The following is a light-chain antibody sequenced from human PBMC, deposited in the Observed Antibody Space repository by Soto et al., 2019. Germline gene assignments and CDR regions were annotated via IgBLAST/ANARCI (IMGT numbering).Light chain of an antibody. CDR2: GAS. J-gene: IGKJ1*01. V-gene: IGKV3-20*01. CDR3: QQYGSLSWT. Sequence: DIVLTQSPGTLSLSPGERATLSCRASQSVGSNYLAWYQQKPGQAPRLLIHGASTRATGVPDRFSGSGSGTDFTLTISRLEPEDFAVYHCQQYGSLSWTFGQGTKVEIK. CDR1: QSVGSNY.